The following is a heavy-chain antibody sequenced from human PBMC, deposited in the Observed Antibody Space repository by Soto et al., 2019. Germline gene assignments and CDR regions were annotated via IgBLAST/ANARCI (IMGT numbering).Heavy chain of an antibody. CDR2: INPNSGGT. CDR3: ARDIYDYIWGSYRHEAFDI. V-gene: IGHV1-2*04. Sequence: ASVKVSCKASGYTFTGYYMHWVRQAPGQGLEWMGWINPNSGGTNYAQKFQGWVTMTRDTSISTAYMELSRLRSDDTAVYYCARDIYDYIWGSYRHEAFDIWGQGTMVTVS. CDR1: GYTFTGYY. D-gene: IGHD3-16*02. J-gene: IGHJ3*02.